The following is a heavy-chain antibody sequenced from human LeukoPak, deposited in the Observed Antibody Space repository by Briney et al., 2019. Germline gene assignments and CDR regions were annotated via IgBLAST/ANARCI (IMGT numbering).Heavy chain of an antibody. CDR1: GFTFSSYG. Sequence: GGSLRLSCAASGFTFSSYGMHWVRQAPGKGLEWVAVIWYDGSKKYYADSVKGRFTISRDNSKNTLYLQMNSLRAEDTAVYYCARDLYYYDSSGYSSLAAWGQGTLVTVSS. D-gene: IGHD3-22*01. J-gene: IGHJ4*02. CDR2: IWYDGSKK. CDR3: ARDLYYYDSSGYSSLAA. V-gene: IGHV3-33*01.